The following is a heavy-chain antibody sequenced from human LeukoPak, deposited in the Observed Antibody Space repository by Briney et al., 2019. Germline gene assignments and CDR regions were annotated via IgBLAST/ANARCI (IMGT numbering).Heavy chain of an antibody. CDR3: ARHAKYSGPFDY. V-gene: IGHV4-34*01. J-gene: IGHJ4*02. CDR1: GGSFSGYY. CDR2: INHSGST. D-gene: IGHD5-12*01. Sequence: SETLSLTCAVYGGSFSGYYWSWIRQPPGKGLEWIGEINHSGSTNYNPSLKSRVTISVDTSKNQFSLKLSSVTAADTAVYYCARHAKYSGPFDYWGQGTLVTVSS.